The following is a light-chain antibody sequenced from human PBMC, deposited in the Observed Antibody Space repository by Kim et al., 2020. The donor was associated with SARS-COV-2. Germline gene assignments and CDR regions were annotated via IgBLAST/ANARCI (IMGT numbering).Light chain of an antibody. CDR2: YVN. Sequence: GQSVAISCTGTSSDVGAYNYVSWYQQPPGKVPKLLIYYVNKRPSEVPDRFSGSKSGNTASLTVSGLQAEDEATYYCSSYAANNILIFGGGTQLTVL. CDR1: SSDVGAYNY. V-gene: IGLV2-8*01. CDR3: SSYAANNILI. J-gene: IGLJ2*01.